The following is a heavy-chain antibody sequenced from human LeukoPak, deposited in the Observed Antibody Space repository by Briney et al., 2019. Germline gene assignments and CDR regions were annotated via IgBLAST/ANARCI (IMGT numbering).Heavy chain of an antibody. CDR1: GGSFSGYY. CDR3: APRGDIEHIYGYGKWLDP. CDR2: INHSGST. Sequence: KASETLSLTCAVYGGSFSGYYWSWIRQPPGKGLEWIGEINHSGSTNYNASLKSRVTISVDTSKNQFSLRLSSVTAADTAVYYCAPRGDIEHIYGYGKWLDPWGQGTRVTVSS. D-gene: IGHD5-18*01. J-gene: IGHJ5*02. V-gene: IGHV4-34*01.